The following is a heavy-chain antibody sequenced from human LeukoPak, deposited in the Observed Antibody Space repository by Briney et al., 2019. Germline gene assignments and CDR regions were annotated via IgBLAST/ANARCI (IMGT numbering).Heavy chain of an antibody. V-gene: IGHV1-69*13. J-gene: IGHJ4*02. Sequence: ASVTVSCKASGGTFSSYAISWVRQAPGQGLEWMGGIIPIFGTANYAQKFQGRVTITADESTSTAYMELSSLRSEDTAVYYCARGYDSSGYYYEATSGFDYWGQGTLVTVSS. CDR1: GGTFSSYA. CDR3: ARGYDSSGYYYEATSGFDY. CDR2: IIPIFGTA. D-gene: IGHD3-22*01.